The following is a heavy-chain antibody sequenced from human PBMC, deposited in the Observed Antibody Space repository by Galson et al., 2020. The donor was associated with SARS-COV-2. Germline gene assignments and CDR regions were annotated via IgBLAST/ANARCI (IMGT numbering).Heavy chain of an antibody. CDR1: GGSISSSNYY. V-gene: IGHV4-39*01. Sequence: SETLSLTCTVSGGSISSSNYYWGRVRQPPGEGLEWIGSINYTESNYYNPSLTSRVTMSADTSRNQFSLKPSSVTAAATAVYYCARQILTGYYSFYYFAFWGQGTLFTVSS. D-gene: IGHD3-9*01. CDR3: ARQILTGYYSFYYFAF. CDR2: INYTESN. J-gene: IGHJ4*02.